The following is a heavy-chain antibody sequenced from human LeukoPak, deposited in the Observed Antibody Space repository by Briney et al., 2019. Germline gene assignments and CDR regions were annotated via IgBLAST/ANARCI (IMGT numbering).Heavy chain of an antibody. V-gene: IGHV3-53*01. Sequence: PGGSLRLSCAASGFTVSNTYMSWVRQAPGRGLEWASIVSDSGRSTYYADSVKGRFTISRDNSKNTLYLQMNSLRAEDSAIYYCAKRVSYSSGSHFDYWGQGTLVTVSS. CDR2: SDSGRST. CDR1: GFTVSNTY. J-gene: IGHJ4*02. D-gene: IGHD3-10*01. CDR3: AKRVSYSSGSHFDY.